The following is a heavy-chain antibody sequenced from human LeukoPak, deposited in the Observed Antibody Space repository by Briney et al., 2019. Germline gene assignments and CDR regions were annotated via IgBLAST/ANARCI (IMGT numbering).Heavy chain of an antibody. CDR3: AKHPRHCGGDCYSDFDY. V-gene: IGHV3-23*01. J-gene: IGHJ4*02. CDR1: GFTFGSYA. D-gene: IGHD2-21*02. CDR2: ISGSGGTT. Sequence: GGSLRLSCAASGFTFGSYAMSWVRQAPGKGLEWVSAISGSGGTTNYADSVKGRFTISRDNSKNTLYLQMNSLRAEDTAVYYCAKHPRHCGGDCYSDFDYWGQGTLVTVSS.